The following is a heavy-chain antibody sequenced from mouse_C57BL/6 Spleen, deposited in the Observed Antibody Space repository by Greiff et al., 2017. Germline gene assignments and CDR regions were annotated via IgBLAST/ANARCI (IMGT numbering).Heavy chain of an antibody. CDR3: ARANWDWFAY. CDR1: GYTFTSYW. Sequence: QVQLQQPGAELVRPGSSVKLSCKASGYTFTSYWMHWVKQRPIQGLEWIGNIDPSDSETHYTQKFKDKATLTVDKSSSTAYMQLSSLTSEDSAVYYCARANWDWFAYWGQGTLVTVSA. CDR2: IDPSDSET. V-gene: IGHV1-52*01. D-gene: IGHD4-1*01. J-gene: IGHJ3*01.